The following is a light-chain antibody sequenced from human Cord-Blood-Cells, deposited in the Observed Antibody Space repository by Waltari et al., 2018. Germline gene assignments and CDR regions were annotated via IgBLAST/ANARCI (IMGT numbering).Light chain of an antibody. J-gene: IGKJ4*01. CDR3: QQRSNWPLT. CDR1: QSVSSY. V-gene: IGKV3-11*01. CDR2: DAS. Sequence: EIVFTQSPATLSLSPGGRATLACRASQSVSSYLAWYQQKPGQAPRLLIYDASHRANRIPARFSGNGSGTDFTRSISSLEPEDFAVYYCQQRSNWPLTFGGGTQVEIK.